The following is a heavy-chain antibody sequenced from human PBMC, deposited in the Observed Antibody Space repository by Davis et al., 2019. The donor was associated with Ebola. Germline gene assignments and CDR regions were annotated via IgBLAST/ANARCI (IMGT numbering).Heavy chain of an antibody. D-gene: IGHD3-3*01. V-gene: IGHV1-18*04. CDR1: GYTFTGYY. CDR2: ISTYNGHT. Sequence: AASVKVSCKASGYTFTGYYMHWVRQAPGQGLEWMGWISTYNGHTIYAQNLQGRVTMTTDTSTSTAYMELRSLRSDDTAVYYCARGHNFWSGYFSDYWGQGTLVTVSS. CDR3: ARGHNFWSGYFSDY. J-gene: IGHJ4*02.